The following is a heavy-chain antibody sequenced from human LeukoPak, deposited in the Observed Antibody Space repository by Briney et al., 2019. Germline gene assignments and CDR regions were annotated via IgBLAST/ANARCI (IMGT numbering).Heavy chain of an antibody. J-gene: IGHJ4*02. Sequence: SETLSLTCAVYGGSFSDYYWSWIRQPPGKGLEWIGEINHSGSTNYNPSLKSRVTISVDTSKSQFSLKLSSVTAADTAVYYCARDTGGTVTTLPKFDYWGQGTLVTVSS. CDR2: INHSGST. V-gene: IGHV4-34*01. CDR1: GGSFSDYY. D-gene: IGHD4-17*01. CDR3: ARDTGGTVTTLPKFDY.